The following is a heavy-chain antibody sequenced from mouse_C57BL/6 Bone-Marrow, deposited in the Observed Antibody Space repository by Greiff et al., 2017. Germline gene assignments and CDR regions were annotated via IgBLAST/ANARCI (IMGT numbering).Heavy chain of an antibody. V-gene: IGHV1-74*01. CDR2: IHPSDSDT. D-gene: IGHD1-1*01. Sequence: QVQLQQSGAELVKPGASVKVSCKASGYTFTSYWMHWVKQRPGQGLEWIGRIHPSDSDTNYNQKFKGKATLTVDKSSSTAYMQLSSLTSEDSAVYYCAMGYYGSSVCAYWGQGTLVTVSA. J-gene: IGHJ3*01. CDR1: GYTFTSYW. CDR3: AMGYYGSSVCAY.